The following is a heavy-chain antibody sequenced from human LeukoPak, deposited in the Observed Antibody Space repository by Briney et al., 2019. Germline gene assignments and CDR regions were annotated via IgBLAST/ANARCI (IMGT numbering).Heavy chain of an antibody. CDR1: GGSISSGYHY. Sequence: SETLSLTCTVSGGSISSGYHYWTWVRQPAGRGLEWIGRVFTSGSTDYNPSLKSRVTISADKSKNQFSLKLSSVTAADTAVYYCAGRTYGMDVWGQGTTVTVSS. CDR3: AGRTYGMDV. J-gene: IGHJ6*02. CDR2: VFTSGST. V-gene: IGHV4-61*02.